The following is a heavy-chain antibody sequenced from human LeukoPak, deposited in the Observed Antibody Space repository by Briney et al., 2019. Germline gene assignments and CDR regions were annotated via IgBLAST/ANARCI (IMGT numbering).Heavy chain of an antibody. D-gene: IGHD4-17*01. Sequence: GGSLRLSCAASGFTFSSSAMTWVRQAPGKGLEWVSGISGSGGRTYYADSVKGRFTISRDNSKNTLYLQMNSLRAEDTAVYYCARAYYGDTGGDYWGQGTLVTVSS. V-gene: IGHV3-23*01. CDR2: ISGSGGRT. CDR3: ARAYYGDTGGDY. J-gene: IGHJ4*02. CDR1: GFTFSSSA.